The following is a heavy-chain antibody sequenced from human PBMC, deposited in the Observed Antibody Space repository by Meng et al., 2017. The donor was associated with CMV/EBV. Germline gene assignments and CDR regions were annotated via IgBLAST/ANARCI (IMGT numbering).Heavy chain of an antibody. CDR2: INHSGST. CDR1: GGSFSGYY. J-gene: IGHJ6*02. D-gene: IGHD3-3*01. Sequence: SETLSLTCAVYGGSFSGYYWSWIRQPPGKGLEWIGEINHSGSTNYNPSLKSRVTISVDTSKNQFSLKLSSVTAADTAVYYCARGWAVRPFWSGLPNMDVWGQGTTVTVSS. V-gene: IGHV4-34*01. CDR3: ARGWAVRPFWSGLPNMDV.